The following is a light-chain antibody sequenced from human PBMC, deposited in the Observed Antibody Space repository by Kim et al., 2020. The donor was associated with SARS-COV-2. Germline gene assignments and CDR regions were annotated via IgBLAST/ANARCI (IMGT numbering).Light chain of an antibody. CDR1: HSVSST. CDR2: GAS. J-gene: IGKJ4*01. V-gene: IGKV3-15*01. CDR3: QHYNGWPLT. Sequence: ASLGERSPLSCRASHSVSSTLAWYQQKPGQAPRLLIFGASTRATGIPARFSGSGSGTEFTLTISSLQSEDFAVYYCQHYNGWPLTFGGGTKVDIK.